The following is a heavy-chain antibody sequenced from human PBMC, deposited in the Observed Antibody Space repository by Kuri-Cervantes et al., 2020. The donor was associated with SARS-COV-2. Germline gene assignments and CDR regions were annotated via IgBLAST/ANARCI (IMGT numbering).Heavy chain of an antibody. D-gene: IGHD6-13*01. J-gene: IGHJ6*02. CDR2: TSYDGSNA. CDR3: AKPEAAGPFYYGMDV. Sequence: GESLKISCAASGFIFSNYGMHWVRQSPGKGLEWVAFTSYDGSNAYYADSVRGRFTVSRDNSKNTLSLQMNGLRAEDTAVYYCAKPEAAGPFYYGMDVWGQGTTVTVSS. CDR1: GFIFSNYG. V-gene: IGHV3-30*18.